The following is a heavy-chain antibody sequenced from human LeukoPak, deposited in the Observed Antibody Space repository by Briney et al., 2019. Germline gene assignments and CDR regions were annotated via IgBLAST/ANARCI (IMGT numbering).Heavy chain of an antibody. J-gene: IGHJ6*02. CDR2: IWYDGSNK. CDR1: GSTFNTFA. CDR3: AKNRHYYFYGMDV. Sequence: GGSLRLSCAASGSTFNTFAIHWVRQAPGKGLEWVALIWYDGSNKYYADSVKGRFTISRDNSKNTLYLEMNSLRAEDTAVYYCAKNRHYYFYGMDVWGQGTTVTVSS. V-gene: IGHV3-33*03.